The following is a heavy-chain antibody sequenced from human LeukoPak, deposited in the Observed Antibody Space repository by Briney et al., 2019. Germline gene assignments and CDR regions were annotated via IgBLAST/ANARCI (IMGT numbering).Heavy chain of an antibody. V-gene: IGHV2-5*02. Sequence: SGPTLVKPTQTLTLTCTFSGFSLSTSGVGVGWIRQPPGKALEWLALIYWDDDKRYSPSLKSRLTITKDPSKHQVVLTMTNMDPVDTATYYCAHSGAAAGYNWFDPWGQGTLVTVSS. J-gene: IGHJ5*02. CDR3: AHSGAAAGYNWFDP. D-gene: IGHD6-13*01. CDR2: IYWDDDK. CDR1: GFSLSTSGVG.